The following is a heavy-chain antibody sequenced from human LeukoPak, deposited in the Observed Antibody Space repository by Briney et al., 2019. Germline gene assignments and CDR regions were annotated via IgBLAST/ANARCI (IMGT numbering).Heavy chain of an antibody. Sequence: GGSLRLSCAASGFPFSSYWMTWVRQAPGKGLEWVANIKQDGSKKSYVDSVKGRFTISRDNAKNSLYLQMNSLRAEDTAIYYCTRVGYIDEGIDYWGQGTLVTVS. CDR3: TRVGYIDEGIDY. V-gene: IGHV3-7*04. D-gene: IGHD5-24*01. CDR1: GFPFSSYW. CDR2: IKQDGSKK. J-gene: IGHJ4*02.